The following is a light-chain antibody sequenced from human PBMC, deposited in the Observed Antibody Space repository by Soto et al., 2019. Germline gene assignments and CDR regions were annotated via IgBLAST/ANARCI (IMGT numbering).Light chain of an antibody. CDR3: QQYYGYPYT. J-gene: IGKJ2*01. Sequence: DIQMTQSPSTLSASVGDRVTITCRASQSISNWLAWYQQKPGKAPKLLIYKASSLESGVPSSFSGSGSGTEFTLTISSLQPDDFATYCCQQYYGYPYTFGQGSKLEI. CDR1: QSISNW. V-gene: IGKV1-5*03. CDR2: KAS.